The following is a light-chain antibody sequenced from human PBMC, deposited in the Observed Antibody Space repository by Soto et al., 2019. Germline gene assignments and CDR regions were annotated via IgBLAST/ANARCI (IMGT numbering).Light chain of an antibody. Sequence: QSALTQPASVSVSPGQSITISCTGTSSDVGGYNYVSWYQQHPGKAPKLMIHDVSNRPSGVSNRFYGSKSGNTASLTISGLQAEDEADYYYSSYTSSSTYVFGTGTEVNVL. V-gene: IGLV2-14*01. J-gene: IGLJ1*01. CDR2: DVS. CDR3: SSYTSSSTYV. CDR1: SSDVGGYNY.